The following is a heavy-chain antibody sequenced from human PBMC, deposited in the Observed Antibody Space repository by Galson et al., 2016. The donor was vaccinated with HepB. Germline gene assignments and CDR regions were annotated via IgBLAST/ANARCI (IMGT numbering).Heavy chain of an antibody. V-gene: IGHV3-23*01. CDR2: ISGSGGNT. CDR1: GFIVSNNY. CDR3: AKRYDTSDY. Sequence: SLRLSCAASGFIVSNNYMSWVRQAPGKGLEWVSAISGSGGNTYYADSVGGRFTISRDNSKNTLYLHMNSLGAEDTAVYYCAKRYDTSDYWGQGTLVTVSS. D-gene: IGHD3-22*01. J-gene: IGHJ4*02.